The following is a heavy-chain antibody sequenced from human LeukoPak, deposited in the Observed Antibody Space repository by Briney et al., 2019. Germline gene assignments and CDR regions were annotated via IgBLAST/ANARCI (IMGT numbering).Heavy chain of an antibody. CDR1: GFTFSSYW. CDR2: IKQDGSEK. V-gene: IGHV3-7*01. Sequence: GESLRLSCAASGFTFSSYWMSWVRQAPGKGLEWVANIKQDGSEKYYVDSVKGRFTISRDNAKNSLYLQMNSLRAEDTAVYYCARVEQFYYYYMDVWGKGTTVTVSS. CDR3: ARVEQFYYYYMDV. D-gene: IGHD6-19*01. J-gene: IGHJ6*03.